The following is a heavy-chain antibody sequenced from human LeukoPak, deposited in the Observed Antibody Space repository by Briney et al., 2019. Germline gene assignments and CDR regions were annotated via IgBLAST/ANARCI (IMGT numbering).Heavy chain of an antibody. V-gene: IGHV3-23*01. J-gene: IGHJ4*02. CDR3: AKYTALVTTDY. Sequence: GGSLRLSCAASGFTFSSYAMSWVRQAPGKGLEWVSAISHSGGSTYYADSVKGRFTISRDNSKNTLYLQVNSLRAEDTAVYYCAKYTALVTTDYWGQGTLVTVSS. CDR1: GFTFSSYA. D-gene: IGHD5-18*01. CDR2: ISHSGGST.